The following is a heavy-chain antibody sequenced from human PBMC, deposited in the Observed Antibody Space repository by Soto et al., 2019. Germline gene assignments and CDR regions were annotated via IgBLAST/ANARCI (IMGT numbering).Heavy chain of an antibody. V-gene: IGHV3-23*01. Sequence: WGSLRLSCAASGFTFSSYAMSWVRQAPGKGLEWVSAISGSGGSTYYADSVKGRFTISRDNSKNTLYLQMNSLRAEDTAVYYCAKVNGRYYYDSSGYYPFDYWGQGTLVTVSS. CDR2: ISGSGGST. D-gene: IGHD3-22*01. CDR3: AKVNGRYYYDSSGYYPFDY. CDR1: GFTFSSYA. J-gene: IGHJ4*02.